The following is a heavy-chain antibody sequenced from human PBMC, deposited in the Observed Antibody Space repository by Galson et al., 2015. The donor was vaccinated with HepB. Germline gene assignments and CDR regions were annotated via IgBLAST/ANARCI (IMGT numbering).Heavy chain of an antibody. CDR2: IIPILGIA. CDR3: ASTYYSDTSGYHGLFDY. CDR1: GGTFSSYA. V-gene: IGHV1-69*04. D-gene: IGHD3-22*01. Sequence: SVKVSCKASGGTFSSYAISWVRQAPGQGLEWMGRIIPILGIANNAQKFQGRVTITADKSTGTAYMELSSLRSEDTAVYYCASTYYSDTSGYHGLFDYWGQGTLVTVSS. J-gene: IGHJ4*02.